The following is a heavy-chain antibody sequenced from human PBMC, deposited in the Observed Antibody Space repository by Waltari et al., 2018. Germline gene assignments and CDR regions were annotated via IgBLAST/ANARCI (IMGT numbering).Heavy chain of an antibody. J-gene: IGHJ4*02. CDR1: GFTFSSYA. Sequence: EVQLLESGGGLVQPGGSLRLSCAASGFTFSSYAMSWVRQAPGKGLEWVSVIYSGGSSTYYADSVKGRFTISRDNSKNTLYLQMNSLRAEDTGIYYSARRFTSGYALDYWGQGTLVTVSS. V-gene: IGHV3-23*03. CDR2: IYSGGSST. CDR3: ARRFTSGYALDY. D-gene: IGHD3-9*01.